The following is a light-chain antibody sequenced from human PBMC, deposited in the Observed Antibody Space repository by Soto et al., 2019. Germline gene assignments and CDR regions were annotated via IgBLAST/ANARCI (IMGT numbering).Light chain of an antibody. V-gene: IGKV1-5*03. CDR1: QSIRSW. J-gene: IGKJ2*01. CDR3: HHYNTDSLMYT. CDR2: KAS. Sequence: DIQMTQSPSTLSASVGDRVTITCRASQSIRSWLAWYQQKPGKAPELLIYKASSLYSGVPSRFSGSGSGTECTLTISSLQPDDFATYYCHHYNTDSLMYTFVQGTKLEIK.